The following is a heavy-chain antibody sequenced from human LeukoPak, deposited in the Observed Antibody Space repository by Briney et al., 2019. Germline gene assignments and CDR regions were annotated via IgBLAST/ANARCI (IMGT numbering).Heavy chain of an antibody. CDR3: AREGYCSSTSCYPLAWFDP. J-gene: IGHJ5*02. Sequence: SVKVSCKASGGTFSSYAISWVRQAPGQGLEWMGGIIPIFGTANYAQKFQGRVTMTRDTSTSTVYMELSSLRSEDTAVYYCAREGYCSSTSCYPLAWFDPWGQGTLVTVSS. V-gene: IGHV1-69*05. CDR1: GGTFSSYA. CDR2: IIPIFGTA. D-gene: IGHD2-2*01.